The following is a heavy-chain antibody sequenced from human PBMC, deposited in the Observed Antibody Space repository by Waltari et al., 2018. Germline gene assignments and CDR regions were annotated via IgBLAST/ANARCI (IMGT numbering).Heavy chain of an antibody. CDR1: GYSISSGYY. J-gene: IGHJ4*02. D-gene: IGHD4-4*01. CDR2: IYHSGST. Sequence: QVQLQESGPGLVKPSETLSLTCAVSGYSISSGYYWGWIRQPPGKGLEWIGSIYHSGSTYYNPSLKSRVTISVDTSKNQFSLKLSSVTAADTAVYYCARHGYSNLDYFDYWGQGTLVTVSS. V-gene: IGHV4-38-2*01. CDR3: ARHGYSNLDYFDY.